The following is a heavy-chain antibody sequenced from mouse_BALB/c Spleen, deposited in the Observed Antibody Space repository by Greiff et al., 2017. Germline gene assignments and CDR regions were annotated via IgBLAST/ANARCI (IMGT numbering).Heavy chain of an antibody. CDR3: APYGNGSGLDY. Sequence: VQLQQSGPELVKPGASVRISCKASGYTFTSYYIHWVKQRPGQGLEWIGWIYPGNVNTKYNEKFKGKATLTADKSSSTAYMQLSSLTSEDSAVYYGAPYGNGSGLDYWGQGTSVTVSS. D-gene: IGHD2-1*01. CDR1: GYTFTSYY. J-gene: IGHJ4*01. V-gene: IGHV1S56*01. CDR2: IYPGNVNT.